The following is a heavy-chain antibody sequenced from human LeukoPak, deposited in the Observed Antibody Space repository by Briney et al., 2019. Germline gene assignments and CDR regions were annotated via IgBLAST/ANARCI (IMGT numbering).Heavy chain of an antibody. V-gene: IGHV1-46*03. CDR1: GYTFTSYY. D-gene: IGHD3-10*01. CDR3: ARGGSVLLWFGETPPDY. Sequence: ASVKVSCKASGYTFTSYYMHWVRQAPGQGLEWVGIINPSGGSTSYAQKFQGRVTMTRDTSTSTVYMELSSLRSEDTAVYYCARGGSVLLWFGETPPDYWGQGTLVTVSS. CDR2: INPSGGST. J-gene: IGHJ4*02.